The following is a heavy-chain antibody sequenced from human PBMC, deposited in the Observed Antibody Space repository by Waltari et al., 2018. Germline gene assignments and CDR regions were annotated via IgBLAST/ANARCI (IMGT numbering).Heavy chain of an antibody. V-gene: IGHV3-30*02. J-gene: IGHJ4*02. CDR1: GFTFSSYG. CDR2: IRYDGSNK. Sequence: QVQLVESGGGVVQPGGSLRLSCAASGFTFSSYGMHWVRQAPGKGLEWVAFIRYDGSNKYYADSVKGRFTISRDNSKNTLYLQMNSLRAEDTAVYYCAGGFGGVIVPFDYWGQGTLVTVSS. D-gene: IGHD3-16*02. CDR3: AGGFGGVIVPFDY.